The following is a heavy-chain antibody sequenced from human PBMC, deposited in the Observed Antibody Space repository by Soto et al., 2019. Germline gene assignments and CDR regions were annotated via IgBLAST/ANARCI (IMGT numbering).Heavy chain of an antibody. D-gene: IGHD3-10*01. V-gene: IGHV4-34*01. CDR2: INHSGST. CDR3: ARGQRTMVRGGAFDY. J-gene: IGHJ4*02. CDR1: GXSFSGYY. Sequence: SETLSLTCAVYGXSFSGYYWSWIRQPPGKGLEWIGEINHSGSTNYNPSLKSRVTISVDTSKNQFSLKLSSVTAADTAVYYCARGQRTMVRGGAFDYWGQGTLVTVSS.